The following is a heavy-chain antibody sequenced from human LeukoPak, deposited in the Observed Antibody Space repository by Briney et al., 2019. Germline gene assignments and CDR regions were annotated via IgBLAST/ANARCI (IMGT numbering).Heavy chain of an antibody. V-gene: IGHV3-74*01. CDR2: INRDGGST. CDR3: ARDHTYGMDV. J-gene: IGHJ6*02. Sequence: GGSLRLSCAASGFTFSSFGMHWVRQAPGKGPVWVSRINRDGGSTTYADSVKGRFTMPRDNAKNTLYLQMNSLRAEDTAVYYCARDHTYGMDVWGQGTTVTVSS. CDR1: GFTFSSFG.